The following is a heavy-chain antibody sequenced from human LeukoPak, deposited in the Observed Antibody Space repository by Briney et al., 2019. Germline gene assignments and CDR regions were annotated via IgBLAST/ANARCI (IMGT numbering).Heavy chain of an antibody. V-gene: IGHV1-8*03. Sequence: ASVKVSCKASGYTFTSYDINWVRQATGQGLEWMGWMNPNSGNTGYAQKFRGRVTITRNTSISTAYMELSSLRSEDTAVYYCARVFSPYYYYYYMDVWGKGTMVTVSS. CDR2: MNPNSGNT. CDR3: ARVFSPYYYYYYMDV. J-gene: IGHJ6*03. CDR1: GYTFTSYD.